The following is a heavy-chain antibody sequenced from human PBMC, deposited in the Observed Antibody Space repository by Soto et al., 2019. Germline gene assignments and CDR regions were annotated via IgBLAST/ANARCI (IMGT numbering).Heavy chain of an antibody. D-gene: IGHD2-2*01. CDR3: ARIYCSSTSCYKNNYYYYGMDV. CDR2: IYPGDSDT. CDR1: GYSFTSYW. J-gene: IGHJ6*02. Sequence: GESLKISCKGSGYSFTSYWIGWVRQMPGKGLEWMGIIYPGDSDTRYSPSFQGQVTISADKSISTAYLQWSSLKASDTAMYYCARIYCSSTSCYKNNYYYYGMDVWGQGTTVTVSS. V-gene: IGHV5-51*01.